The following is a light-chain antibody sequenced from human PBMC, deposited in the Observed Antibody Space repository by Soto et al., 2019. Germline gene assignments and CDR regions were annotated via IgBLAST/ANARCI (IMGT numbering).Light chain of an antibody. CDR2: DAS. CDR1: QGIYNN. J-gene: IGKJ1*01. CDR3: QKYDSAPWT. V-gene: IGKV1-27*01. Sequence: DIQMTQSPSSLSASVGDRVIITCRASQGIYNNLAWYQQKPGKVPRLLIYDASTLQSGVPSRFSGSGSGTDFTLAINSLQSEDVAVYYCQKYDSAPWTFGQGTKVEIK.